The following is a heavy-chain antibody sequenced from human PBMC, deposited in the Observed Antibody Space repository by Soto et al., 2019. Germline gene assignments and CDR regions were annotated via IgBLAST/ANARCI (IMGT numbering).Heavy chain of an antibody. CDR3: ARGGPLITDAFDI. CDR1: GFTFSSYA. D-gene: IGHD2-8*01. CDR2: ISYDGSNK. V-gene: IGHV3-30-3*01. J-gene: IGHJ3*02. Sequence: QVQLVESGGGVVQPGSSLRLACAASGFTFSSYAMHWVRQAPGKGLEWVAVISYDGSNKYYADSVKGRFTISRDNSKNTLYLQMNSLRAEDTAVYYCARGGPLITDAFDIWGQGTMVTVSS.